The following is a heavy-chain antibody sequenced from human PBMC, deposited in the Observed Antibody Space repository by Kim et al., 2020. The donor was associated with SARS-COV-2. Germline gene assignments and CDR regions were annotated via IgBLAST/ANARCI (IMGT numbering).Heavy chain of an antibody. V-gene: IGHV4-4*02. J-gene: IGHJ4*02. CDR1: GGSISSSNW. CDR3: ASRAPTRGYSGYDLCY. D-gene: IGHD5-12*01. Sequence: SETLSLTCAVSGGSISSSNWWSWVRQPPRKGLEWIGEIYHSGSTNYNPSLKSRVTISVDKSKNQFSLKLSSVTAADTAVYYCASRAPTRGYSGYDLCYWGQGTLVTVSS. CDR2: IYHSGST.